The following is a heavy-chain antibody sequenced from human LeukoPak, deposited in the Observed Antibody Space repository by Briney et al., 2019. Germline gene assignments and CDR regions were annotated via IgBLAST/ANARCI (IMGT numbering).Heavy chain of an antibody. CDR3: ARVLSGGNPGAHY. CDR2: IYHSGST. V-gene: IGHV4-38-2*02. Sequence: SETLSLTCTVSGYSITSGYYWGWIRQPPGKGLEWIGSIYHSGSTYYNPSLKSRVTISIDTSKNQFSPKLSSVTAADTAMYYCARVLSGGNPGAHYWGQGTLVTVSS. J-gene: IGHJ4*02. D-gene: IGHD4-23*01. CDR1: GYSITSGYY.